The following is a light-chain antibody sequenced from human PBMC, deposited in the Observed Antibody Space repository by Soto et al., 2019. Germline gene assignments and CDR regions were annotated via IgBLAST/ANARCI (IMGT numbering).Light chain of an antibody. Sequence: QLVLTQSPSASASLGASVKLTCTLSSGHSNYAIAWHQQQPEKGPRYLMKVNNDGSHIKGDGIPDRFSGSSSGAERYLTISSLQSEDEADYYCQTWGTGYWVFGRGTKLTVL. J-gene: IGLJ3*02. CDR3: QTWGTGYWV. CDR1: SGHSNYA. CDR2: VNNDGSH. V-gene: IGLV4-69*01.